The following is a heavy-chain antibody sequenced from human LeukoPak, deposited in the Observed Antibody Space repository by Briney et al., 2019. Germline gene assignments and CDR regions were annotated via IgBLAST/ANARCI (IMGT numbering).Heavy chain of an antibody. J-gene: IGHJ4*02. Sequence: PGGSLRLACAASGFTFSSSTMDWVRQAPGKGLEWVSSITGSSSNIYYADSVKGRFTISRDNAKNSVYLQMSSLRAEDTAVYYCAKEERSNPPGYWGQGPLVTVS. CDR2: ITGSSSNI. CDR3: AKEERSNPPGY. V-gene: IGHV3-21*01. D-gene: IGHD4-11*01. CDR1: GFTFSSST.